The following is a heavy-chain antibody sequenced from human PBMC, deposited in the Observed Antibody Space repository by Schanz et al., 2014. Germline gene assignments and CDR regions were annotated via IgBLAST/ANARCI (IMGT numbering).Heavy chain of an antibody. V-gene: IGHV3-48*01. CDR1: GITFSGYS. D-gene: IGHD3-22*01. J-gene: IGHJ3*01. CDR2: ISGSSSTK. CDR3: ARGREVVAKIFDV. Sequence: EVQLVESGGGLAQPGGSLRLSCAASGITFSGYSMNWVRQAPGKGLEWVSYISGSSSTKYYADSVKGRFTISRDNSKNTLYLQMNSLSAEDTAVYFCARGREVVAKIFDVWGQGTMXTVSS.